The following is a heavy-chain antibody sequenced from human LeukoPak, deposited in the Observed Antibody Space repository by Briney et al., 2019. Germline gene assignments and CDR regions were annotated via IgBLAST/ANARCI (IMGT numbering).Heavy chain of an antibody. J-gene: IGHJ4*02. D-gene: IGHD2-2*02. CDR2: ISNDGGGT. CDR1: GSTFSNYW. V-gene: IGHV3-74*03. Sequence: GGSLRLSCTASGSTFSNYWMHWVRQGPGKGLVWVSGISNDGGGTTYADSVRGRFTTSRDNAKNTLYLQMNSLGVEDTAVYYCVRDLNYTPDYWGQGTLVTVSS. CDR3: VRDLNYTPDY.